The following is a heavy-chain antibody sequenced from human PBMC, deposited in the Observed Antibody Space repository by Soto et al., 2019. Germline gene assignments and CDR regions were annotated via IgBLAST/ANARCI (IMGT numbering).Heavy chain of an antibody. J-gene: IGHJ4*02. CDR2: IYYSGST. CDR3: ASAYCSSTSCYFDY. CDR1: GGSISSGDYY. D-gene: IGHD2-2*01. Sequence: QVQLQESGPGLVKPSQTLSLTCTVSGGSISSGDYYWSWIRQPPGKGLEWIGYIYYSGSTYYNPCLKSPVTISVDTSKNQFSLKLSAVTAADTAVYYCASAYCSSTSCYFDYWGQGTLVTVSS. V-gene: IGHV4-30-4*01.